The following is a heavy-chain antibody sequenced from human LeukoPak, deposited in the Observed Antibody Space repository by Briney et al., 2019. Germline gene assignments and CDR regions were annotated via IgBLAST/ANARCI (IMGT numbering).Heavy chain of an antibody. CDR1: GFTFSGYW. Sequence: GGSLRLSCAASGFTFSGYWMHWVRQAPGKGLVWVSRINSDGSSTSYADSVKGRFTISRDNAKNTLYLQMNSLRAEDTAVYYCARVPLGSGWFHYWGQGTLVTVSS. V-gene: IGHV3-74*01. CDR3: ARVPLGSGWFHY. D-gene: IGHD6-19*01. J-gene: IGHJ4*02. CDR2: INSDGSST.